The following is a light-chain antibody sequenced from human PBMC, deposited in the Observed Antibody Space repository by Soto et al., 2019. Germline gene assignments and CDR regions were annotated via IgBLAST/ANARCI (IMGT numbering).Light chain of an antibody. CDR3: QQYNGT. CDR2: KAS. J-gene: IGKJ1*01. CDR1: QSISSW. Sequence: DIQMTQSPSTLSASVGDRVTITCRASQSISSWLAWYQQKPGKAPKLLFYKASSLESGVPLRLSGSGSGTDFTLTISSLEPDDFATYYCQQYNGTFGQGTKVEIK. V-gene: IGKV1-5*03.